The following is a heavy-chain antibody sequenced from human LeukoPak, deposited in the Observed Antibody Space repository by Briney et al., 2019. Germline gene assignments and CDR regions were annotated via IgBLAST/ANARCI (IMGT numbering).Heavy chain of an antibody. J-gene: IGHJ6*02. V-gene: IGHV3-30*18. D-gene: IGHD3-9*01. CDR2: ISYDGSNK. CDR3: AKFFDWEGYGMDV. CDR1: GFTFSSYG. Sequence: PGGSLRLSCAASGFTFSSYGIHWVRQAPGKGLGWVAVISYDGSNKYYADSVKGRFTISRDNSKNTLYLQMNSLRAEDTAVYYCAKFFDWEGYGMDVWGQGTTVTVSS.